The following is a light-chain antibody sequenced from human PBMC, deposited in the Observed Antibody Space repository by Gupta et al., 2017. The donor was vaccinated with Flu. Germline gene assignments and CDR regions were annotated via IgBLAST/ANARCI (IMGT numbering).Light chain of an antibody. CDR1: HNIAIN. V-gene: IGKV3-15*01. J-gene: IGKJ1*01. Sequence: GESVALSCRASHNIAINLAWFQQKPGQAPRVLMSGASTRATGIPARFSGSGSGTEFTLTISSLQSEDVAIYYCQQYHVWPWTFGQGTTVEIK. CDR2: GAS. CDR3: QQYHVWPWT.